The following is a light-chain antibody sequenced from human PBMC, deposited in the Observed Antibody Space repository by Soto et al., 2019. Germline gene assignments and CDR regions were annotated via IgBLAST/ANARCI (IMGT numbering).Light chain of an antibody. Sequence: EIVMTQSPATLSVSPGERATLSCRASESVSGNLAWYQQKPGQAPRLLIYDTASRATAIPARFSGSGSGTEFTLTISSLQSEDFAFYYCQQYSKWPTFGRGTRLEIK. V-gene: IGKV3-15*01. CDR1: ESVSGN. CDR2: DTA. CDR3: QQYSKWPT. J-gene: IGKJ5*01.